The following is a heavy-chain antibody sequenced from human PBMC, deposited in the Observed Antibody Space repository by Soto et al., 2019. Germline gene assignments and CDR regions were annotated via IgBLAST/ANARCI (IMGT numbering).Heavy chain of an antibody. CDR2: VYYSGST. CDR1: GGSVSSGYHY. CDR3: ATESSGSSPLHFDF. V-gene: IGHV4-30-4*01. Sequence: QVLLEESGPGLVKPSQTLSLTCTVSGGSVSSGYHYWSWIRQPPGKGLEWIGYVYYSGSTYYIPSLGSRVTISIDTSKNQFSLKLNPVTASDAAVYFCATESSGSSPLHFDFWGQGALVSVSS. J-gene: IGHJ4*02. D-gene: IGHD3-22*01.